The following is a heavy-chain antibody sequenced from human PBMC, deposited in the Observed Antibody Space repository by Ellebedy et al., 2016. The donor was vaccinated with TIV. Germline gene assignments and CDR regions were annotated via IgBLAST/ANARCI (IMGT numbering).Heavy chain of an antibody. Sequence: GESLKISCAGSGFTFRSYSMSWVRQAPGKGLEWVSAITSGSTSIYYADSLKGRFTISRDNAKNSLYLQMNRLGVEDTAVYYCAGAGSGWYEFAYWGLGTLVTGSS. CDR2: ITSGSTSI. D-gene: IGHD6-19*01. CDR1: GFTFRSYS. J-gene: IGHJ4*02. CDR3: AGAGSGWYEFAY. V-gene: IGHV3-21*01.